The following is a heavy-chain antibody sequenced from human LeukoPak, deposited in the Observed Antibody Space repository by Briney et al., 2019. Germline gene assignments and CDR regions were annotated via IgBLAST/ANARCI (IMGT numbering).Heavy chain of an antibody. CDR1: GGTFSSYA. CDR2: IIPIFGTA. V-gene: IGHV1-69*05. J-gene: IGHJ3*02. Sequence: ASVKVSCKASGGTFSSYAISWVRQAPGQGLEWMGGIIPIFGTANYAQKFQGRVTITTDESTSTAYMELSSLRSEDTAVYYCARAPLSGTKGAFDIWGQGTMVTVSS. CDR3: ARAPLSGTKGAFDI.